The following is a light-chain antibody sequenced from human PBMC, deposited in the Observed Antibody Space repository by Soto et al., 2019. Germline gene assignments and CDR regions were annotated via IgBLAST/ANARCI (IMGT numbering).Light chain of an antibody. Sequence: EIVLTQSPATLSLSPGERATLSCRASQSVSSYLAWYQQKPGQAPRLLVYDASNRATGIPARFSGSGSGTDFTLTISSLEPEDFAVYYCQQRSNWQTFGQGTRLE. V-gene: IGKV3-11*01. CDR2: DAS. CDR3: QQRSNWQT. CDR1: QSVSSY. J-gene: IGKJ5*01.